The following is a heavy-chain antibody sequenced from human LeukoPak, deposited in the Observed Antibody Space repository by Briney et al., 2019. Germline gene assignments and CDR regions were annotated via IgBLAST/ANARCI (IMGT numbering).Heavy chain of an antibody. Sequence: ASVKVSCKASGYTFTGYYMHWVRQAPGQGLEWMGRINPNSGGTNYAQKFQGRVTMTRDTSISTAYMELSRLRSDDTAVYYCARVGLYDFWRGYFYYYGMDVWGQGTTVTVSS. V-gene: IGHV1-2*06. J-gene: IGHJ6*02. CDR2: INPNSGGT. CDR1: GYTFTGYY. D-gene: IGHD3-3*01. CDR3: ARVGLYDFWRGYFYYYGMDV.